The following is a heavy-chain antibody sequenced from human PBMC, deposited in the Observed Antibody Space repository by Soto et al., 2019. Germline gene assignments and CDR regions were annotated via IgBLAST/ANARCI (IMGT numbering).Heavy chain of an antibody. D-gene: IGHD3-16*01. CDR2: TFRKGDT. J-gene: IGHJ3*02. Sequence: SETLSLTCALSGGSVSDKRWWTWVRQTPGKGLEWIGETFRKGDTNYNAFLKSRVSISIDKSRNLVSLILTSVTAAATAVYYFASYVGTGGYGAFDIWGQGTVVTVSS. V-gene: IGHV4-4*02. CDR1: GGSVSDKRW. CDR3: ASYVGTGGYGAFDI.